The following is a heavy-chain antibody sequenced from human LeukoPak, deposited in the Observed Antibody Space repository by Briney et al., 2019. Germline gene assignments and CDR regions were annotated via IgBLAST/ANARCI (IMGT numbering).Heavy chain of an antibody. D-gene: IGHD3-10*01. J-gene: IGHJ6*02. CDR3: ARDKEVRGVIGGMDV. V-gene: IGHV3-7*04. CDR2: IKEDGSEK. CDR1: GFTFSNYW. Sequence: QPGGSLRLSCAASGFTFSNYWMSWVRQAPGKGLEWVANIKEDGSEKYYVDSLKGRFTISRDNAKNSLYLQMNSLRAEDTAVYYCARDKEVRGVIGGMDVWGQGTTVTVSS.